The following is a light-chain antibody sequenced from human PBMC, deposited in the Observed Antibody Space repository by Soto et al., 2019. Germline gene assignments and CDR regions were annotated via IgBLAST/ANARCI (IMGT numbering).Light chain of an antibody. Sequence: EIVLTQSPGTLSLSAGERATLSCRASQSINNNYLAWYQQKPGQAPTVLIYDASSRAPGIPDRFSGSGSGTDFTLTISRLEPEDFAVYYCQPYDASPTFGQGTKVEIK. CDR3: QPYDASPT. CDR2: DAS. CDR1: QSINNNY. V-gene: IGKV3-20*01. J-gene: IGKJ1*01.